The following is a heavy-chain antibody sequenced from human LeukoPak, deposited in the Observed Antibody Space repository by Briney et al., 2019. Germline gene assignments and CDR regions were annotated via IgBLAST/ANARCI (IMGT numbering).Heavy chain of an antibody. CDR1: GGSFTGYY. D-gene: IGHD2-2*01. CDR3: ARYRVAPDSSFDY. J-gene: IGHJ4*02. Sequence: SETLSLTCAVFGGSFTGYYWGWIRQPPGKGLEWIAETNHSGSTNYNPSLKSRVTISGDTSKKWFSLRLGSVTAADTAVYYCARYRVAPDSSFDYWGQGTLVTVSS. V-gene: IGHV4-34*01. CDR2: TNHSGST.